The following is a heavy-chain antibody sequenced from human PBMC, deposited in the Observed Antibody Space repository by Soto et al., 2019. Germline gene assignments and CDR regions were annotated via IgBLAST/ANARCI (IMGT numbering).Heavy chain of an antibody. CDR3: ATSNYYDSSGYRPFDY. CDR2: FDPEDGET. J-gene: IGHJ4*02. D-gene: IGHD3-22*01. CDR1: GYTLTELS. V-gene: IGHV1-24*01. Sequence: ASVKVSCKVSGYTLTELSMHWVRQAPGKGLEWMGGFDPEDGETIYAQKFQGRVTMTEDTSTDTAYMELSSLRSEDTAVYYCATSNYYDSSGYRPFDYWGQGTLVTVSS.